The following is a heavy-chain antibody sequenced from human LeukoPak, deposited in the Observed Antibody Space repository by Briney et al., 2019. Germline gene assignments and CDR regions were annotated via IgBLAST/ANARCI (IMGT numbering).Heavy chain of an antibody. V-gene: IGHV3-30*18. CDR2: ISYDGSNK. J-gene: IGHJ4*02. CDR3: AKDIVVVPAAMGSFDY. D-gene: IGHD2-2*01. CDR1: GFTFSSYG. Sequence: PGGSLRLSCAASGFTFSSYGMHWVRQAPGKGLEWVAVISYDGSNKYYADSVKGRFTISRDNSKNTLYLQMNSLRAEDTAVYYCAKDIVVVPAAMGSFDYWGQGTLVTVSS.